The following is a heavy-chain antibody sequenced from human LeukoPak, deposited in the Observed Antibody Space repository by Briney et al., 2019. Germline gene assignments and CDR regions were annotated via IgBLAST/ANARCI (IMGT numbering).Heavy chain of an antibody. CDR3: ARRFRWEKGWFDP. Sequence: PSGTLSLTCAVSGGSISSSNWWSWVRQPPGKGLEWIGEIYHSGSTNYNPSLKSRVTISVDTSKNQFSLKLTSVTAADTAVYYCARRFRWEKGWFDPWGQGTLVTVSS. V-gene: IGHV4-4*02. D-gene: IGHD1-26*01. J-gene: IGHJ5*02. CDR2: IYHSGST. CDR1: GGSISSSNW.